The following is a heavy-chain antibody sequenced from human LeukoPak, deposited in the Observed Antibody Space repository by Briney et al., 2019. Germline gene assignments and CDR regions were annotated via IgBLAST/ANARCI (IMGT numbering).Heavy chain of an antibody. CDR1: RYTFTASY. D-gene: IGHD5/OR15-5a*01. J-gene: IGHJ1*01. Sequence: ASVKVSRMPSRYTFTASYIYGGPDTPRESLECVARIFPHSGDTYYEQKFHGRVAMTTDTSINTAYMELSSLKSDDTGVYFCARPPRDLVSAAPFPYWGQGTLVTVSS. CDR3: ARPPRDLVSAAPFPY. V-gene: IGHV1-2*05. CDR2: IFPHSGDT.